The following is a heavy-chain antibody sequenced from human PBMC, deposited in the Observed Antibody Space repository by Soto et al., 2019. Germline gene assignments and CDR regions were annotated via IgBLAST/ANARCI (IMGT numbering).Heavy chain of an antibody. CDR1: GDTFTSYY. CDR2: INPHGGST. CDR3: ARDMNYYHSSDYYYRLDY. V-gene: IGHV1-46*01. Sequence: ASVKVSCKAPGDTFTSYYLNWVRQAPGQGLEWMGGINPHGGSTKYAQKFQGRITMTRDTSRSTVYMELSSLRSEDTAVYYYARDMNYYHSSDYYYRLDYWGQRSQVTVSS. J-gene: IGHJ4*02. D-gene: IGHD3-22*01.